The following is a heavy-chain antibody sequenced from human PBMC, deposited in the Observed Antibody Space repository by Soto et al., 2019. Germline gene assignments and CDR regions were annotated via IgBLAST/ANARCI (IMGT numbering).Heavy chain of an antibody. J-gene: IGHJ6*02. V-gene: IGHV4-59*01. D-gene: IGHD2-2*01. CDR1: GGSISSYY. CDR2: IYYSGST. CDR3: ASSFDCSSTSCQLSNSDYYGMDV. Sequence: QVQLQESGPGLVKPSETLSLTCTVSGGSISSYYWSWIRQPPGKGLEWLGYIYYSGSTNYNPSLKSRVTISVDTSKNQFSLKLSSVTAADTAVYYCASSFDCSSTSCQLSNSDYYGMDVRGQGTTVTVSS.